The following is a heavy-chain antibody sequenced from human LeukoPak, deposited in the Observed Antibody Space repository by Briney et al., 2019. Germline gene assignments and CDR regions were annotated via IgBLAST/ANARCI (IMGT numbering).Heavy chain of an antibody. CDR3: ASPQRVSSGWCDFDY. D-gene: IGHD6-19*01. J-gene: IGHJ4*02. V-gene: IGHV4-38-2*02. Sequence: SETLSLTCSVSGYSISSGFYWGWIRQPPGKGLEWIGGIYHSGSTYYNPSLKSRVTISVDTSKNQFSLKLSSVTAADTAVYYCASPQRVSSGWCDFDYWGQGTLVTVSS. CDR1: GYSISSGFY. CDR2: IYHSGST.